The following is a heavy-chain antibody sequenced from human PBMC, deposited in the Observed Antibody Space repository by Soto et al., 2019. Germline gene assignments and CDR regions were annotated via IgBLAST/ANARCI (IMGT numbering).Heavy chain of an antibody. J-gene: IGHJ5*02. V-gene: IGHV3-74*01. CDR1: GFTFSSYW. Sequence: EVQLVESGGGLVQPGGSLRLSCAASGFTFSSYWMHWVRQAPGKGLVWVSRINSDGSSTSYADSVKGRFTISRDNAKNTLYLQMNSLRAEDTAVYYCARDGCSSTSCYEGGWFDPWGQGTLVTVSS. CDR3: ARDGCSSTSCYEGGWFDP. D-gene: IGHD2-2*01. CDR2: INSDGSST.